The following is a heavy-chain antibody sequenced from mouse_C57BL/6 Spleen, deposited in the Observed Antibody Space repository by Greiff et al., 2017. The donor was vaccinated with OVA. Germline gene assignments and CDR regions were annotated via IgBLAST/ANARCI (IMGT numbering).Heavy chain of an antibody. CDR1: GYAFTNYL. V-gene: IGHV1-54*01. Sequence: QVQLQQSGAELVRPGTSVKVSCKASGYAFTNYLIEWVKQRPGQGLEWIGVINPGSGGTNYNEKFKGKATLTADKSSSTAYMQLSSLTSEDSAVYFCARSEYGNYRFAYWGQGTLVTVSA. CDR3: ARSEYGNYRFAY. D-gene: IGHD2-10*02. CDR2: INPGSGGT. J-gene: IGHJ3*01.